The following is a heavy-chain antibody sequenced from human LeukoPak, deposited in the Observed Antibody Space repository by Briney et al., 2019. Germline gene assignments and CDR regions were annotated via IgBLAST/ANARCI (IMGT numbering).Heavy chain of an antibody. J-gene: IGHJ4*02. CDR3: ARVKHYVGWNGDHFDY. CDR2: IFHSGNT. V-gene: IGHV4-38-2*01. CDR1: DYSTSSGYH. D-gene: IGHD1-1*01. Sequence: SETLSLTCDVSDYSTSSGYHWGWIRQPPGKGLEWIGSIFHSGNTYYNPSLKSRVTISVDTSKNQFSLNLSSMTAADPAVYYCARVKHYVGWNGDHFDYWGQGTLVTVSS.